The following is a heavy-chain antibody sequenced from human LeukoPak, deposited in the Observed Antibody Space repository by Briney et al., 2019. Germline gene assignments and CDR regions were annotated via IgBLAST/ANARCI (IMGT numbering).Heavy chain of an antibody. CDR1: GGSISSGGYY. J-gene: IGHJ6*03. D-gene: IGHD3-16*01. CDR3: ARDLGTAYYYYMDV. V-gene: IGHV4-31*03. CDR2: IYYSGST. Sequence: SETLSLTCTVSGGSISSGGYYGSWIRQHPGKGLEWIGYIYYSGSTYYNPSLKSRVTMSVDTSKNQFSLKLRSVTDADTAVYYCARDLGTAYYYYMDVWGKGTTVTVSS.